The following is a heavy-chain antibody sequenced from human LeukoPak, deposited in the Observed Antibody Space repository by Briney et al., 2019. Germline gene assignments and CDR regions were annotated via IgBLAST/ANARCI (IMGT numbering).Heavy chain of an antibody. CDR3: ARDRLTGSYYGREFDY. CDR1: GFTLSSSS. CDR2: LRSSGTTI. J-gene: IGHJ4*02. Sequence: PGGSLRISCAASGFTLSSSSMGWVRQAPGRGLEWVSFLRSSGTTIYYADSVKGRFTVSRDNAKNSLYLQMNSLRAEDTAVYYCARDRLTGSYYGREFDYWGQGTLVTVSS. D-gene: IGHD1-26*01. V-gene: IGHV3-48*04.